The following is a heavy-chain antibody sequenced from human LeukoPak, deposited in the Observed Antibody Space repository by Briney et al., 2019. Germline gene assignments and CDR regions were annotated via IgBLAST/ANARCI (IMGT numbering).Heavy chain of an antibody. CDR3: ARPNQQWLFAAGDY. Sequence: SVKVSCKASGGTFSSYAISWVRQAPGQGLEWMGGIIPIFGTANYAQKFQGRVTITADESTSTAYMELSSLRSEDTAVYYCARPNQQWLFAAGDYWGQGTLVTVSS. CDR1: GGTFSSYA. J-gene: IGHJ4*02. D-gene: IGHD6-19*01. V-gene: IGHV1-69*01. CDR2: IIPIFGTA.